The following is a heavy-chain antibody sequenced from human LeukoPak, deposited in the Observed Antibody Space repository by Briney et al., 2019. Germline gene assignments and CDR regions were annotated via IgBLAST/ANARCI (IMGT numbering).Heavy chain of an antibody. CDR1: GFTFSSYA. V-gene: IGHV3-30*04. Sequence: GGSLRLSCAASGFTFSSYAMHWVRQAPGKGLEWVAVISYDGSNKYYADSVKGRFTISRDNAKNSLYLQMNSLRAEDTAVYYCARDLEGSGSFYRPSYDYWGQGTLVTVSS. J-gene: IGHJ4*02. CDR2: ISYDGSNK. D-gene: IGHD3-10*01. CDR3: ARDLEGSGSFYRPSYDY.